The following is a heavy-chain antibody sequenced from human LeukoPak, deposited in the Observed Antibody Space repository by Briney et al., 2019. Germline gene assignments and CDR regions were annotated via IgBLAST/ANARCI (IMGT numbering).Heavy chain of an antibody. J-gene: IGHJ4*02. V-gene: IGHV4-34*01. CDR2: INPSGSP. D-gene: IGHD4-17*01. Sequence: SETLSLTCAVYGDSLSRYYWTWIRQTPGKGLEWLAEINPSGSPDYNPSLKSRVTIPLDTSKNHCSLKMSSVTAADTAVYYCARSAGDLGDEYYFNYWGQGTLVTVSS. CDR1: GDSLSRYY. CDR3: ARSAGDLGDEYYFNY.